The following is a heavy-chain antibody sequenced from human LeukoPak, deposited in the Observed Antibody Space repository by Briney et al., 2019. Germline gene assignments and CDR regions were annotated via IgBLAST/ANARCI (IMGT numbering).Heavy chain of an antibody. CDR2: ISSNGSST. D-gene: IGHD3-22*01. CDR3: ARSDSHDSSGYPDY. Sequence: GGSLRLSCAASGFTFSSYAMHWVRQAPGKGLEYVSAISSNGSSTYYANSVKGRFTISRDNSKNTLYLQMGSLRAEDMAVYYWARSDSHDSSGYPDYWGQGTLVTVSS. V-gene: IGHV3-64*01. CDR1: GFTFSSYA. J-gene: IGHJ4*02.